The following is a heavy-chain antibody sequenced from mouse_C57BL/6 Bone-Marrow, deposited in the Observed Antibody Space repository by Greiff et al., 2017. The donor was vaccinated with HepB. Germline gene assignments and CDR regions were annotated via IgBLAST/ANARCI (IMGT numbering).Heavy chain of an antibody. D-gene: IGHD2-14*01. V-gene: IGHV1-22*01. J-gene: IGHJ2*01. CDR1: GYTFTDYN. CDR2: INPNNGGT. Sequence: EVKLVESGPELVKPGASVKMSCKASGYTFTDYNMHWVKQSHGKSLEWIGYINPNNGGTSYNQKFKGKATLTVNKSSSTAYMELRSLTSEDSAVYYCARSYYRFDYWGQGTTLTVSS. CDR3: ARSYYRFDY.